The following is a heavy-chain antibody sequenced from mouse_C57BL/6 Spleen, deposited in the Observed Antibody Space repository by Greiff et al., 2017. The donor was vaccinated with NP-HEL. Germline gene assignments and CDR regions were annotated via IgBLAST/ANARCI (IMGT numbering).Heavy chain of an antibody. CDR1: GYTFTSYW. Sequence: QVQLQQPGAELVRPGSSVKLSCKASGYTFTSYWMDLVKQSPGQGLEWIGNLYPSDSETHYNQKFKDKATLTVDKSSSTAYMQRSRLTSEDSAVYYCARCYGSSFDYWGQGTTLTVSS. CDR3: ARCYGSSFDY. J-gene: IGHJ2*01. V-gene: IGHV1-61*01. D-gene: IGHD1-1*01. CDR2: LYPSDSET.